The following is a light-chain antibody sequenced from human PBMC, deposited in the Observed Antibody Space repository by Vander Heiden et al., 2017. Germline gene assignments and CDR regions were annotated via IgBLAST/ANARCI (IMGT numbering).Light chain of an antibody. CDR2: SAF. Sequence: DIQMTQSPSSLSASIGDRVTITCRASQTINTYLEWYQQKPGEAPKLLIYSAFNLQDGVPSRFSGSRSGTDFTLTIRSLKPEDFARYFCQQSYSAMWTFGQGTKVEVK. CDR3: QQSYSAMWT. J-gene: IGKJ1*01. CDR1: QTINTY. V-gene: IGKV1-39*01.